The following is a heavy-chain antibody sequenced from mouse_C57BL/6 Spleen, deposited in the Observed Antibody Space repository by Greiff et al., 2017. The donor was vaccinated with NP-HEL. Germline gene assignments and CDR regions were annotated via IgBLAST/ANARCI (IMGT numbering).Heavy chain of an antibody. J-gene: IGHJ4*01. CDR1: GYTFTSYW. CDR2: IDPSDSET. D-gene: IGHD2-5*01. V-gene: IGHV1-52*01. Sequence: QVQLQQPGAELVRPGSSVKLSCKASGYTFTSYWMHWVKQRPIQGLEWIGNIDPSDSETHYNQKFKDKATLTVDKSSSTAYMQLSSLTSEDSAVYYCARSYYSNYEGNYYAMDYWGQGTSVTVSS. CDR3: ARSYYSNYEGNYYAMDY.